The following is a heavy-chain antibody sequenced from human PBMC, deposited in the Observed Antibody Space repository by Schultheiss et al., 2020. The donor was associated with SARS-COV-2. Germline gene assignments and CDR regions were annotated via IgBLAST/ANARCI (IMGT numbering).Heavy chain of an antibody. V-gene: IGHV3-21*01. J-gene: IGHJ4*02. CDR3: ARDVAVAGGDY. CDR2: ISSSSSDI. Sequence: GGSLRLSCAASGFTFSSYCMNWVRQAPGKGLEWVSSISSSSSDIYYADSVKGQFTISRDNAKSSLYLQMNSLRAEDTAVYYCARDVAVAGGDYWGQGTLVTVSS. CDR1: GFTFSSYC. D-gene: IGHD6-19*01.